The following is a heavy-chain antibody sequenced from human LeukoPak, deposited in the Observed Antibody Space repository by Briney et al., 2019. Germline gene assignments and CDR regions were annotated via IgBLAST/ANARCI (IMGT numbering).Heavy chain of an antibody. CDR2: ISGSDGRT. CDR3: AKSRVEGSFYYFDC. Sequence: GGSLRLSCAASGFTFSRYAMSWVRQAPGKGLEWVSAISGSDGRTYYADSVKGRFTISRDNSKNTLYLQMNSLRAEDTAVYSCAKSRVEGSFYYFDCWGQGTLVTVSS. J-gene: IGHJ4*02. CDR1: GFTFSRYA. V-gene: IGHV3-23*01. D-gene: IGHD3-3*01.